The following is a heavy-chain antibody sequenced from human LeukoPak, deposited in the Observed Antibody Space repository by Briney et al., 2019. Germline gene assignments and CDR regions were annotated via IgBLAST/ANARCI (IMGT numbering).Heavy chain of an antibody. Sequence: ASVKVSCKASGYTSTSYGISWVRQAPGQGLEWMGWISAYNGNTNYAQKLQGRVTMTTDTSTSTAYMELRSLRSDDTAVYYCARDSDYYYYMDVWGKGTTVTVSS. V-gene: IGHV1-18*01. CDR3: ARDSDYYYYMDV. J-gene: IGHJ6*03. CDR2: ISAYNGNT. D-gene: IGHD3-10*01. CDR1: GYTSTSYG.